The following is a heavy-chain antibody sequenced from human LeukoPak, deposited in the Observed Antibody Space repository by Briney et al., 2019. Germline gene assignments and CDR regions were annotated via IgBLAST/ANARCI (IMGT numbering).Heavy chain of an antibody. D-gene: IGHD5-18*01. CDR1: GFTFSSYA. J-gene: IGHJ4*02. CDR2: ISASGGNT. V-gene: IGHV3-23*01. Sequence: GGSLRLSCAASGFTFSSYAMKWVRQAPGKGLEWVSGISASGGNTYYADSVEGRFTISRDNSKNTLYLQMNSLRAEDTAVYYCAKDPWTQQQDSYLDFWGQGTLVTVSS. CDR3: AKDPWTQQQDSYLDF.